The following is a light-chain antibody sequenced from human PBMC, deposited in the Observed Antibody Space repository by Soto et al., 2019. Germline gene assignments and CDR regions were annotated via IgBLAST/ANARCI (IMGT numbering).Light chain of an antibody. V-gene: IGLV2-14*01. CDR3: SSYTSSSTLEVV. CDR2: DVS. J-gene: IGLJ2*01. Sequence: QSALTQPASVSGSPGQSITISCTGTSSDVGGYNYVSWHQQHPGRAPKLMIYDVSNRPSGVSNRFSGSKSGNTASLTISGLQAEDEADYYCSSYTSSSTLEVVFGGGTKLTVL. CDR1: SSDVGGYNY.